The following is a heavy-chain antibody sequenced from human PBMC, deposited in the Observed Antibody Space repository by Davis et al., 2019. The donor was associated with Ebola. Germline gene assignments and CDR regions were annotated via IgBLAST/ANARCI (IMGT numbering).Heavy chain of an antibody. V-gene: IGHV4-59*08. D-gene: IGHD5-18*01. J-gene: IGHJ4*02. Sequence: SETLSLTCTVSGDSISSYYWSWIRQPPGKGLEWIGYIYYSGSTNYNPSLKSRVTISVDTSKNQFSLKLSSVTAADTAVYYCARRGYSYGFDCWGQGTLVTVSS. CDR3: ARRGYSYGFDC. CDR1: GDSISSYY. CDR2: IYYSGST.